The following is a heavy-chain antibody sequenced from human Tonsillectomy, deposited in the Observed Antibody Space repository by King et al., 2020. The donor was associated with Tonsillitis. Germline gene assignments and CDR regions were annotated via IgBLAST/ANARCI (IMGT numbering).Heavy chain of an antibody. CDR1: GYTFTSYD. CDR2: MNPNSGNT. Sequence: VQLVESGAEVKKPGASVKVSCTASGYTFTSYDINWVRQATGQGLEWMGWMNPNSGNTGYAQKFQGRVTMTRNTSISTAYMELSSLRSEDTAVYYCARGGSVKKSYGMDVWGQGTTVTVSS. CDR3: ARGGSVKKSYGMDV. J-gene: IGHJ6*02. D-gene: IGHD4-17*01. V-gene: IGHV1-8*02.